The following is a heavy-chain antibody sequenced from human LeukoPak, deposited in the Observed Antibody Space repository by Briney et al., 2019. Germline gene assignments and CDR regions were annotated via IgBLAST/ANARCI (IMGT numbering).Heavy chain of an antibody. D-gene: IGHD3-22*01. CDR3: ARVRRDSSGYLNGLWSPLTQPHTYYFDY. J-gene: IGHJ4*02. CDR2: ISRSGSTK. CDR1: GFTFSDYN. Sequence: PGGSLRLSCAASGFTFSDYNMRWIRQAPGKGLEWVSSISRSGSTKYYADSVKGRFTISRDNAKNSLFLQMNSLRAEDTAVYYCARVRRDSSGYLNGLWSPLTQPHTYYFDYWGQGTLVTVSS. V-gene: IGHV3-11*01.